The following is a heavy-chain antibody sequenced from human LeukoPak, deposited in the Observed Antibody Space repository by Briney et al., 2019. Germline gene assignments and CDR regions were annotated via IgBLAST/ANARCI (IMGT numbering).Heavy chain of an antibody. J-gene: IGHJ6*02. D-gene: IGHD2-2*01. CDR3: ARVPAPTYYYYYYGMDV. CDR2: MNPNSGNT. V-gene: IGHV1-8*01. Sequence: ASVKVSCKASGHTFTSYDINWVRQATGQGLEWMGWMNPNSGNTGYAQKFQGRVTMTRNTSISTAYMELSSLRSEDTAVYYCARVPAPTYYYYYYGMDVWGQGTTVTVSS. CDR1: GHTFTSYD.